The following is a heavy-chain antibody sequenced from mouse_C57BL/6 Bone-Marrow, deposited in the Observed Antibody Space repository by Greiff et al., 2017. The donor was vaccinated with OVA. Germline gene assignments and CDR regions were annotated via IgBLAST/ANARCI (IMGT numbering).Heavy chain of an antibody. V-gene: IGHV14-1*01. CDR1: GFNIKDYY. Sequence: VQLQQSGAELVRPGASVKLSCTASGFNIKDYYMHWVKQRPEKGLEWIGRIDPEDGDTEYAPKFQGKATMTADTSSNTAYLQLSSLTSDDTAVYYCTTAYYDAMDDWGQGTSVTVSS. CDR2: IDPEDGDT. D-gene: IGHD2-10*01. J-gene: IGHJ4*01. CDR3: TTAYYDAMDD.